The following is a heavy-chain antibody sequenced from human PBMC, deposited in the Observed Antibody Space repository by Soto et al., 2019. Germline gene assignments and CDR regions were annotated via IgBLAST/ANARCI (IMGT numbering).Heavy chain of an antibody. J-gene: IGHJ4*02. CDR3: ARSGPGGYIHY. CDR2: TYYRSKWFN. CDR1: GDSVSSKNAA. Sequence: QALSLTCAISGDSVSSKNAAGHWIRQSASRGLEWLGRTYYRSKWFNGYAVSVKGRITINPDTSKNQFSLPLNSLTPEDTAVYYCARSGPGGYIHYWGQGTLVTVSS. D-gene: IGHD3-16*02. V-gene: IGHV6-1*01.